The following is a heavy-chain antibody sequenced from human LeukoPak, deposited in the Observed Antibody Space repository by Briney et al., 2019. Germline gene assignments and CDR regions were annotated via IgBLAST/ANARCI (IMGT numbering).Heavy chain of an antibody. Sequence: GGSLRLSCAASGFTFSTYAMTWVRQAPGKGLEWVSAISGSGGNTYYANSVKGRFTISRDNSMNTLYLQMNSLRAKDTAIYYCAKDSLPTSGCRGYFDYWGQGTLVTVSS. D-gene: IGHD6-25*01. V-gene: IGHV3-23*01. J-gene: IGHJ4*02. CDR1: GFTFSTYA. CDR2: ISGSGGNT. CDR3: AKDSLPTSGCRGYFDY.